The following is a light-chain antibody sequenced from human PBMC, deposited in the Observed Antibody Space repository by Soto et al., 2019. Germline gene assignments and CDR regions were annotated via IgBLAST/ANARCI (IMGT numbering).Light chain of an antibody. CDR2: DVS. J-gene: IGLJ1*01. CDR1: SSDVGGYNY. CDR3: SSYTSSSPLYV. V-gene: IGLV2-14*01. Sequence: QSVLTQPASVSVSPGQSITISCTGTSSDVGGYNYVSWYQQHPGKAPKLMIYDVSNRPSGVSNRFSGSKSGNTASLTISGLQAEDEADYYCSSYTSSSPLYVFGTGTKVTVL.